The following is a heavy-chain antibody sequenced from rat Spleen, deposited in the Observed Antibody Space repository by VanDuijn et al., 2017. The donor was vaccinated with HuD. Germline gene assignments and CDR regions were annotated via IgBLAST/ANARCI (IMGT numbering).Heavy chain of an antibody. D-gene: IGHD1-1*01. CDR2: LSYDGHTT. V-gene: IGHV5-29*01. Sequence: EVQLVESGGGLVQPGRSLKLSCATSGFNITKYGMSWVRQAPTKGLEWVATLSYDGHTTYYRDSVKGRFTISRDDGKSTLYLEMDSLRSEDMATYYCTRGGYYRYWGQGVMVTVSS. J-gene: IGHJ2*01. CDR3: TRGGYYRY. CDR1: GFNITKYG.